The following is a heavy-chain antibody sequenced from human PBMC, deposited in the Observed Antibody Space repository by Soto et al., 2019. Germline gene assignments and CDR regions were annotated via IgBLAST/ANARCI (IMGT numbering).Heavy chain of an antibody. CDR3: AREDSTEGGMDV. Sequence: SETLSLTCTVSGGSISSYYWSWIRQPPGKGLEWIGYIYYSGSTNYSPSLKSRIIISLDTSKNQFSLKVRSVTAADTAVYYCAREDSTEGGMDVWGQGTTVTVSS. V-gene: IGHV4-59*12. CDR2: IYYSGST. D-gene: IGHD4-17*01. J-gene: IGHJ6*02. CDR1: GGSISSYY.